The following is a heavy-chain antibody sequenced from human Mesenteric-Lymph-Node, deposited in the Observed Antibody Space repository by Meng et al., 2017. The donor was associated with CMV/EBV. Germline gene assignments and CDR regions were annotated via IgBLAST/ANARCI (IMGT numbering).Heavy chain of an antibody. CDR1: GFALSSYT. CDR3: ARGSWDRVTPVRGLIRPFDQ. D-gene: IGHD3-10*01. J-gene: IGHJ4*02. V-gene: IGHV4-34*01. Sequence: ESLKISCAASGFALSSYTMNWVRQTPGKGLEWIGEISHSGSTNYNPSLKNRVTVLIDTSQNQFSLRLTSVTAADTAVFYCARGSWDRVTPVRGLIRPFDQWGQGTLVTVSS. CDR2: ISHSGST.